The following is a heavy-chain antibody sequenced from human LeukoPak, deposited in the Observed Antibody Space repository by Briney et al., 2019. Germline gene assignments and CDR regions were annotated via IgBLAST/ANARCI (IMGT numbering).Heavy chain of an antibody. Sequence: GGSLRLSCAASGFTFSTYRMHWVRQAPGKGLEWVSGMNSDGSNIVYADSVKGRFTISRDNAKNTLYLQTNSLRDEDTAVYYCARVWSSRKAFDIWGQGTMVTVSS. V-gene: IGHV3-74*01. J-gene: IGHJ3*02. CDR3: ARVWSSRKAFDI. D-gene: IGHD3-16*01. CDR1: GFTFSTYR. CDR2: MNSDGSNI.